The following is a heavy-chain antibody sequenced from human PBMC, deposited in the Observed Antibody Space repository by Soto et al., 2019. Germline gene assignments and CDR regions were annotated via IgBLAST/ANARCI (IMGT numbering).Heavy chain of an antibody. CDR2: TRNKANSYSA. CDR1: GFSFSDYY. Sequence: EVQLVESGGGLVQPGGSLRLSCAASGFSFSDYYMDWVRQVPGKGLEWVGRTRNKANSYSAEYAPPVKGRFTISRHDLEDSMYLQMNNLKTEDTAVYYCVRDTGGSYDYWGQGALVTVSS. CDR3: VRDTGGSYDY. J-gene: IGHJ4*02. D-gene: IGHD1-26*01. V-gene: IGHV3-72*01.